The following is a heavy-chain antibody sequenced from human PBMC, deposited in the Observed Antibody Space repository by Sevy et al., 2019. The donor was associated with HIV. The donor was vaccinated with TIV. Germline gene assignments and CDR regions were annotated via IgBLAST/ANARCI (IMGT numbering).Heavy chain of an antibody. CDR1: GFTFSNAW. V-gene: IGHV3-15*01. CDR3: TTDTGISDYDFWSGRDDTFDN. CDR2: IKSKTDGGTT. Sequence: GGSLRLSCAASGFTFSNAWMSWVRQAPGKGLEWVGRIKSKTDGGTTDYAAPVKGRFTISTDESKKTLYLQMKSLKTEDTAVYYCTTDTGISDYDFWSGRDDTFDNWGQGTMVTVSS. J-gene: IGHJ3*02. D-gene: IGHD3-3*01.